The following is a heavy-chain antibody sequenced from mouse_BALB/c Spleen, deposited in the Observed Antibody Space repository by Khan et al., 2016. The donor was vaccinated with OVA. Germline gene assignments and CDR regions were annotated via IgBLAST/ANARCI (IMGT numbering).Heavy chain of an antibody. D-gene: IGHD2-1*01. CDR3: ARANGNYWFAY. Sequence: QVQLVQSGPELKKPGETVKISCKASGYTFTNYGMHWVKQAPGKGLKWMGWINTYTGEPTYADDFKGRFAFTLETSASTAYLEINNLKEEDTATYCCARANGNYWFAYWGQGTLVTVSA. J-gene: IGHJ3*01. V-gene: IGHV9-3-1*01. CDR1: GYTFTNYG. CDR2: INTYTGEP.